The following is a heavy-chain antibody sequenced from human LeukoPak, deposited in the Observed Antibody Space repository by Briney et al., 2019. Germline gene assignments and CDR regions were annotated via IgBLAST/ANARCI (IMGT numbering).Heavy chain of an antibody. CDR2: IYYSGST. V-gene: IGHV4-30-4*08. J-gene: IGHJ3*02. CDR1: GGSISSGDYY. D-gene: IGHD1-14*01. CDR3: AGVSRDFEPENAFDI. Sequence: SETLSLTCTVSGGSISSGDYYWSWIRQPPGKGLEWIGYIYYSGSTYYNPSLKSRVTISVDTSKNQFSLKLSSVTAADTAVYYCAGVSRDFEPENAFDIWGQGTMVTVSS.